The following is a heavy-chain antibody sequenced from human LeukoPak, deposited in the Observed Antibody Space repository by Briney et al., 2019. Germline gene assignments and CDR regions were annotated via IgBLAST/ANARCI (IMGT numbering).Heavy chain of an antibody. D-gene: IGHD3-10*01. J-gene: IGHJ3*02. V-gene: IGHV4-34*01. Sequence: XYWSWIRQPPGKGMEWIGEINHRGSKNYNPSRKSRVTISVEKWKNQFSVKRSSVTAADTAVYYCASAPGIGNAFDIWGQGTMFTVSS. CDR3: ASAPGIGNAFDI. CDR1: XY. CDR2: INHRGSK.